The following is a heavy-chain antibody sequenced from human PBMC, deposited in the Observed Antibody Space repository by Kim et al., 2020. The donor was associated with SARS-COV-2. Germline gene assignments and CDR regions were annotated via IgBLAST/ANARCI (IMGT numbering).Heavy chain of an antibody. J-gene: IGHJ4*02. V-gene: IGHV3-7*04. CDR2: GSEK. Sequence: GSEKYYVDSVKGRFTISRDNAKNSLYLQMNSLRAEDTAVYYCARKSYGDYVWGQGTLVTVSS. D-gene: IGHD4-17*01. CDR3: ARKSYGDYV.